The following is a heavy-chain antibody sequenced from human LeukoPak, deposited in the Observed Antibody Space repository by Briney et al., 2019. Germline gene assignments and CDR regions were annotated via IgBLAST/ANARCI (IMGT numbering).Heavy chain of an antibody. CDR2: INPDSGGT. V-gene: IGHV1-2*04. CDR3: ARGGGAVAGFDY. D-gene: IGHD6-19*01. Sequence: GASVKVSCKASGYTFTGYYMHWVRQAPGQGLEWMGWINPDSGGTNYAQKFQGWVTMTRDTSISTAYMELSRLRSDDTAVYFCARGGGAVAGFDYWGQGTLVTVSS. J-gene: IGHJ4*02. CDR1: GYTFTGYY.